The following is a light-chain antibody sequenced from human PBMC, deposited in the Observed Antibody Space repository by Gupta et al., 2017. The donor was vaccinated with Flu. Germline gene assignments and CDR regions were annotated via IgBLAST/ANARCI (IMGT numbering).Light chain of an antibody. J-gene: IGKJ1*01. CDR1: NVNAS. CDR2: AAS. V-gene: IGKV1-12*01. Sequence: DIQMTQSPSSVSASVGDRATPTSRASNVNASLAWYQHKPGKAPKLLIYAASNLESGVPSRFTGSGSGTDFSLIITSLQPEDFATYFCQQTNTYPWTFGQGTKVEIK. CDR3: QQTNTYPWT.